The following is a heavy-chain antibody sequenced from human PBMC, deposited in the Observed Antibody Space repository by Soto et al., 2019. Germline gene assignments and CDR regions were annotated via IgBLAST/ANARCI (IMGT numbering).Heavy chain of an antibody. D-gene: IGHD3-10*01. CDR1: GGSFSGYY. Sequence: QVQLQQWGAGLLKPSETLSLTCAVYGGSFSGYYWSWIRQPPGKGLEWIGEINHSGSTNYNPSLKSRVTISVDTSKNQFSLKLSSVTAADTAVYYCARGLILSITMVRGVKTALPMDVWGKGTTVTVSS. V-gene: IGHV4-34*01. J-gene: IGHJ6*03. CDR3: ARGLILSITMVRGVKTALPMDV. CDR2: INHSGST.